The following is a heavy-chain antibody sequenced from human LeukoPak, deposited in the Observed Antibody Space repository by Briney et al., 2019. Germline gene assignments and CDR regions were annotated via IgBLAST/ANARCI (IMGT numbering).Heavy chain of an antibody. J-gene: IGHJ4*02. CDR3: TRDGPGFYGPSQGIDDY. CDR2: IRSKAYGGTT. CDR1: GFTFSSYA. V-gene: IGHV3-49*03. Sequence: GGSLRLSCAASGFTFSSYAMSWFRQAPGKGLEWVGFIRSKAYGGTTECAASVKGRFTISRDDSKSIAYLQMNSLRTEDTGVYYCTRDGPGFYGPSQGIDDYWGQGTLVTVSS. D-gene: IGHD4-17*01.